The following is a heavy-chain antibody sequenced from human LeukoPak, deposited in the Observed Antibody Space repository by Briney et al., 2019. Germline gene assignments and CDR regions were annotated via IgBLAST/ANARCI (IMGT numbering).Heavy chain of an antibody. V-gene: IGHV3-43*01. J-gene: IGHJ4*02. CDR1: GFTFDDCT. CDR3: AKDIDARVLLSEGGVDY. CDR2: ISWDGGST. Sequence: GGSLRLSCAASGFTFDDCTMHWVRQAPGKGLEWVSLISWDGGSTYYADSVKGRFTISRDNSKNSLYLQMNSLRTEDTALYYCAKDIDARVLLSEGGVDYWGQGTLVTVSS. D-gene: IGHD2-2*01.